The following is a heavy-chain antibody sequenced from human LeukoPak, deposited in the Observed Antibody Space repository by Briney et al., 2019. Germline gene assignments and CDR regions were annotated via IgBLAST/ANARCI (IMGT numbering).Heavy chain of an antibody. V-gene: IGHV1-24*01. D-gene: IGHD3-10*01. Sequence: GGSLRLSCAASGFTFSSYGMHWVRQAPGKGLEWMGGFDPEDGETIYAQKFQGRVTMTEDTSTDTAYMELSSLRSEDTAVYYCATAGKGSWFDPWGQGTLVTVSS. CDR1: GFTFSSYG. CDR3: ATAGKGSWFDP. J-gene: IGHJ5*02. CDR2: FDPEDGET.